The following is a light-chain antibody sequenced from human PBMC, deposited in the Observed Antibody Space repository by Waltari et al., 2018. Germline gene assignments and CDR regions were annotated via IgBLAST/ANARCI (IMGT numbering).Light chain of an antibody. CDR3: QHYVNLPAT. J-gene: IGKJ1*01. Sequence: IVLTQSPGNLSMSPGEGVTLSCRASQSLNRALAWYQQKPGQAPRLLIYNVFNRATDIPDRFSGSGSGTEFSLTISRLEPEDFAVYYCQHYVNLPATFGQGTRVEIK. CDR1: QSLNRA. CDR2: NVF. V-gene: IGKV3-20*01.